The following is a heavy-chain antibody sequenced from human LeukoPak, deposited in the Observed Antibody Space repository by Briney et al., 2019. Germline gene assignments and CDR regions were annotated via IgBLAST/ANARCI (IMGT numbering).Heavy chain of an antibody. D-gene: IGHD3-10*01. V-gene: IGHV3-21*01. CDR2: ISSSSSYI. CDR3: AFNAGSGSCFNY. Sequence: GGPLRLSCAASGFTFSSYSMNWVRQAPGKGLEWVSSISSSSSYIYYADSVKGRFTISRDNAKNSLYLQMNSLRAEDTAVYYCAFNAGSGSCFNYWGQGTLVTVSS. CDR1: GFTFSSYS. J-gene: IGHJ4*02.